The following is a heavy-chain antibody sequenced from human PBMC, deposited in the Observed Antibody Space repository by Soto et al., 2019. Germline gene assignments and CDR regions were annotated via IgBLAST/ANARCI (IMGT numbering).Heavy chain of an antibody. D-gene: IGHD6-6*01. J-gene: IGHJ3*02. CDR1: GFSLNTGGVG. V-gene: IGHV2-5*02. CDR2: IYWDDDK. Sequence: QITLKESGPTLEKPTQTLTLSCTFCGFSLNTGGVGVGWIRQSPGKALEWLGLIYWDDDKRYSPSLKTRLTITKDTSKNQVVLTMTNMEPVDTATYYCAHARNDLVAFDIWGQGTLVTVSS. CDR3: AHARNDLVAFDI.